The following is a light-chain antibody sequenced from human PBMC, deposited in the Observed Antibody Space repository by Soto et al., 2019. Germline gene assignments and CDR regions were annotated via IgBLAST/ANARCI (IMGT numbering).Light chain of an antibody. V-gene: IGKV3-15*01. CDR2: GAS. Sequence: IIMTQSPATLSALSGQRAAIYCRASQSVSSNLAWYQQKLGQDPRLLIYGASARVTGIPARFSGSGSETEFTLTISSLQSEDFAVYYCQQYQSWPLTFGGGTK. CDR3: QQYQSWPLT. J-gene: IGKJ4*01. CDR1: QSVSSN.